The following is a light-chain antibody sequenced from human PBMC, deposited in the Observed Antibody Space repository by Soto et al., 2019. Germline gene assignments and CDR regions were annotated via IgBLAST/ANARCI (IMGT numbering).Light chain of an antibody. Sequence: DIQMTQSPSSLSASIGDRVTITCRASQIIRSFLNWYQQKPGRAPKLLIYGASSLQRGVPSRFSGSASGTEFTLTISSLQPDDTATYYCQQGFNNPRTFGQGTKVEIK. J-gene: IGKJ1*01. CDR3: QQGFNNPRT. V-gene: IGKV1-39*01. CDR2: GAS. CDR1: QIIRSF.